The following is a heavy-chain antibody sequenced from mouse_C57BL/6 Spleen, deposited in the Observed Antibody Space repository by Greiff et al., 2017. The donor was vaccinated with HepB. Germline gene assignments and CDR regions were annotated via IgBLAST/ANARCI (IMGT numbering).Heavy chain of an antibody. V-gene: IGHV1-82*01. CDR1: GYAFSSSW. D-gene: IGHD6-1*01. J-gene: IGHJ3*01. Sequence: VKLQESGPELVKPGASVKISCKASGYAFSSSWMNWVKQRPGKGLEWIGRIYPGDGDTNYNGKFKGKATLTADKSSSTAYMQLSSLTSEDSAVYFCASNNPYWGQGTLVTVSA. CDR3: ASNNPY. CDR2: IYPGDGDT.